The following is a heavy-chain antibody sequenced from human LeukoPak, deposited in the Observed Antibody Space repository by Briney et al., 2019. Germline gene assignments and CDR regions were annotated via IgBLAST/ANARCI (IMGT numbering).Heavy chain of an antibody. CDR3: AKDRGGYCGGGTCWGAFEV. V-gene: IGHV3-23*01. CDR1: AFTFRNYA. J-gene: IGHJ3*01. CDR2: ISGNGGRT. Sequence: GGSLRLSCAASAFTFRNYAMSWVRQAPGKGLEWVSTISGNGGRTYDADSVKGRFTISRDNSKSTLYLQMNSLGAEDTATYYCAKDRGGYCGGGTCWGAFEVWGQGTMVTVSS. D-gene: IGHD2-15*01.